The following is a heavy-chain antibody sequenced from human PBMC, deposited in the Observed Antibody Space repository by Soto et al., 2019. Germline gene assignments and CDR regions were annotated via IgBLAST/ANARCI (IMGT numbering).Heavy chain of an antibody. J-gene: IGHJ4*02. Sequence: QVQLVESGGGVVQPGRSLRLSCAASGFAFSSNPMHWVRQAPGKGLEWVAFISYDGNNEYYAVSVKGRFTISRDNSKNTLYLQIISLRADDTGVYYCARGVAAGTPDYWGQGTLVTVSS. D-gene: IGHD6-13*01. V-gene: IGHV3-30-3*01. CDR2: ISYDGNNE. CDR3: ARGVAAGTPDY. CDR1: GFAFSSNP.